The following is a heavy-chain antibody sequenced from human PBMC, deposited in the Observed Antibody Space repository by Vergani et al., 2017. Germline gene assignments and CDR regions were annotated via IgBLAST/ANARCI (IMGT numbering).Heavy chain of an antibody. J-gene: IGHJ6*02. D-gene: IGHD3-10*01. CDR3: ARDDGLLSHYGSSSAHYNGMDI. CDR2: IVPVVVTP. CDR1: GASFNSYA. V-gene: IGHV1-69*12. Sequence: QVQLVQSGAEVKKPGSSVKVSCKASGASFNSYAISWVRQAPGQGLEWMGGIVPVVVTPKYAQKFQGRVTITADESTSTVYMDLSSLTSEDTAVYYCARDDGLLSHYGSSSAHYNGMDIWGLGTSVTVSS.